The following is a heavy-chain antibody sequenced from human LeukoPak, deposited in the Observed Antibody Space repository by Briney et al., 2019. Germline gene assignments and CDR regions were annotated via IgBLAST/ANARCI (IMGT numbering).Heavy chain of an antibody. CDR3: ARGIRSPLFDY. Sequence: GASVKGSCKASGYTFTHYGITWVRQAPGQGLAWMGWINTYNGDTKCAQKLQGRVTMTTDTSTSTAFMELRSLRSDDSAVYYCARGIRSPLFDYWGLGTLVTVSP. D-gene: IGHD3-16*01. CDR1: GYTFTHYG. V-gene: IGHV1-18*01. CDR2: INTYNGDT. J-gene: IGHJ4*02.